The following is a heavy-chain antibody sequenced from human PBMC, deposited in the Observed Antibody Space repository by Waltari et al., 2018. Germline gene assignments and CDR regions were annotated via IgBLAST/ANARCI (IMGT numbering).Heavy chain of an antibody. CDR3: AREISRYGDYEGSFDY. CDR2: ITSRSDYI. Sequence: EVQLVESGGRLVKPGGSLRLSCAASGFTFSTYTMNWVRQTPGKGLEWVSSITSRSDYIYYADSLKGRFTISRDDAKNSVYLQMNGLRAEDTAVYFCAREISRYGDYEGSFDYWGQGNLVTVSS. CDR1: GFTFSTYT. J-gene: IGHJ4*02. V-gene: IGHV3-21*01. D-gene: IGHD4-17*01.